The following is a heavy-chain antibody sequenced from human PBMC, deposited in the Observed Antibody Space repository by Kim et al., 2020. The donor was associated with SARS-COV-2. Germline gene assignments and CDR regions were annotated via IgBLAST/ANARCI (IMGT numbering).Heavy chain of an antibody. Sequence: SVKVSCKASGGTFSSDAISWVRQAPGQGLEWMGAIIPISDSTSYAQNFQGRVTLTADESTSTGYMELYSLKSEDTAVYYCARVAGRKRGILLWFGRADVWGQGTTVIVSS. V-gene: IGHV1-69*13. CDR1: GGTFSSDA. J-gene: IGHJ6*02. D-gene: IGHD3-10*01. CDR2: IIPISDST. CDR3: ARVAGRKRGILLWFGRADV.